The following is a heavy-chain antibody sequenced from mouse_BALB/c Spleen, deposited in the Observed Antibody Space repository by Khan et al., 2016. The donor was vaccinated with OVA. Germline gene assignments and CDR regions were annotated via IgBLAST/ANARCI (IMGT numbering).Heavy chain of an antibody. D-gene: IGHD2-4*01. CDR2: INYSGNT. Sequence: EVKLLESGPGLVKPSPSLSLSCAATGYSITGEYAWNWIRRFPGNQLEWLGYINYSGNTKYNPSLKSRISITRDRSKNQFFLQLNSVTTEDTATYYCTRKDYVDYDPFPYWGQGTLVTVSA. J-gene: IGHJ3*01. CDR1: GYSITGEYA. V-gene: IGHV3-2*02. CDR3: TRKDYVDYDPFPY.